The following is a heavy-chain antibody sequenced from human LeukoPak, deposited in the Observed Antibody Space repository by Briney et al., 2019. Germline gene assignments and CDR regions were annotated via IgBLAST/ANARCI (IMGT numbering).Heavy chain of an antibody. Sequence: ASVKLSCKASGGTFSSYAISWVRQAPGQGLEWMGRIIPILGIANYAQKSQGRVTITADKSTSTAYMELSSLRSEDTAVYYCARDRVTGTPTGADYWGQGTLVTVSS. J-gene: IGHJ4*02. V-gene: IGHV1-69*04. CDR2: IIPILGIA. CDR1: GGTFSSYA. CDR3: ARDRVTGTPTGADY. D-gene: IGHD1-7*01.